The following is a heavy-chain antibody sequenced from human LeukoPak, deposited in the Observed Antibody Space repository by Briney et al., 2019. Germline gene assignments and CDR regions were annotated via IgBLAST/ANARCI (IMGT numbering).Heavy chain of an antibody. D-gene: IGHD3-10*01. Sequence: TSETLSLTCTVSGGSISSYYWSWIRQPPGKGLEWIGYIYYSGSTNYNPSLKSRVTISVDTSKNQFSLKLSSVTAADTAVYYCARGTMVRGVIPTYWGQGTLVTVSS. CDR1: GGSISSYY. CDR3: ARGTMVRGVIPTY. J-gene: IGHJ4*02. V-gene: IGHV4-59*01. CDR2: IYYSGST.